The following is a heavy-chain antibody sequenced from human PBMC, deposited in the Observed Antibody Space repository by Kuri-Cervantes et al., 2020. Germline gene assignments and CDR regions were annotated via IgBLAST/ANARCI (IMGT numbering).Heavy chain of an antibody. CDR1: GHTFTGYD. D-gene: IGHD4-17*01. CDR3: VRDHYGDSYFDY. Sequence: ASVKVSCKASGHTFTGYDIHWVRQAPGQGLEWMGWINPNSGGTNYAQKFQGRVTLTRDTSISTAYMELSRLRSDDTAVYYCVRDHYGDSYFDYWGQGTLVTVSS. J-gene: IGHJ4*02. CDR2: INPNSGGT. V-gene: IGHV1-2*02.